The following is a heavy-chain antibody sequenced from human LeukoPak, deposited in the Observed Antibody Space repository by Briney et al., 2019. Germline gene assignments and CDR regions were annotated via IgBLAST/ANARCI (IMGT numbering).Heavy chain of an antibody. D-gene: IGHD5-18*01. CDR3: ARSGGGTAMVPNIFDY. CDR2: ISGSGSSV. V-gene: IGHV3-48*03. CDR1: GFTFSSFE. J-gene: IGHJ4*02. Sequence: PGGSLRLSCAASGFTFSSFEMNWVRQAPGEGLEWISYISGSGSSVKYADSVKGRFTISRDNAKNSLYLQMNSLRAEDTALYYCARSGGGTAMVPNIFDYWGQGTLVTVSS.